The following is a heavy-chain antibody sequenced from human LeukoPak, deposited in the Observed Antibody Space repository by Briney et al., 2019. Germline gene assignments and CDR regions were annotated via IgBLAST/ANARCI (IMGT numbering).Heavy chain of an antibody. CDR1: GGSISSYY. CDR2: IYTSGST. J-gene: IGHJ6*03. CDR3: AREETAYYSIYAGGGVYYYMDV. D-gene: IGHD2/OR15-2a*01. V-gene: IGHV4-4*07. Sequence: ASETLSLTCTVSGGSISSYYWSWIRQPAGKGLEWIGRIYTSGSTNYNPSLKSRVTMSVDTSKNQFSLKLSSVTAADTAVYYCAREETAYYSIYAGGGVYYYMDVWGKGTTVTISS.